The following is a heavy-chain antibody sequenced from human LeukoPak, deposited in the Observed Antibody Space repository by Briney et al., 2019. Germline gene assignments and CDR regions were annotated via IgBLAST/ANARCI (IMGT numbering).Heavy chain of an antibody. J-gene: IGHJ4*02. D-gene: IGHD3-22*01. CDR3: ARDRGFYDSSGYPFDY. CDR2: IIPILGIA. Sequence: ASVKVSCKASGGTFSSYTISWVRQAPGQGLEWMGRIIPILGIANYAQKFQGRVTITTDESTSTAYMELSSLRSEDTAVYYCARDRGFYDSSGYPFDYWGQGTLVTVS. CDR1: GGTFSSYT. V-gene: IGHV1-69*16.